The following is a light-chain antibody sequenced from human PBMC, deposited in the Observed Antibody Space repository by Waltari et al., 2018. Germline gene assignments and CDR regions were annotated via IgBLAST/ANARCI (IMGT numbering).Light chain of an antibody. CDR3: QTGGQGTWV. CDR2: VNSDGSH. J-gene: IGLJ3*02. CDR1: SGHSSNV. Sequence: QLVLTQSPSASASLGASVKLTCTLSSGHSSNVIAWHQQQPEKAPQYVMKVNSDGSHSKGDEIPDRFSGAISGAGRYLTISNVQSEDEADYYCQTGGQGTWVFGGGTKLTVL. V-gene: IGLV4-69*01.